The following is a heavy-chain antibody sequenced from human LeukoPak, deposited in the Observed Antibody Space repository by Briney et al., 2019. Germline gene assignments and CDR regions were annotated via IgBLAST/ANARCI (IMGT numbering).Heavy chain of an antibody. CDR1: GYTFTSYD. CDR2: MNPNSGNT. V-gene: IGHV1-8*01. D-gene: IGHD6-13*01. Sequence: ASVKVSCKASGYTFTSYDINWVRQATGQGLEWMGWMNPNSGNTGYAQKFQGRVTMTRTTTISTAYMELSSLRSEDTAVYYCAGQQQLGDAFDIWGQGTMVTVSS. J-gene: IGHJ3*02. CDR3: AGQQQLGDAFDI.